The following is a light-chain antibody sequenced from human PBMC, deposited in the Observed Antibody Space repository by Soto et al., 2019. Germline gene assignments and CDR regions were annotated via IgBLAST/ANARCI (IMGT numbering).Light chain of an antibody. V-gene: IGKV1-5*03. J-gene: IGKJ1*01. Sequence: DIQMTQSPSTLSASVRDRVTITCRASQSISTWLAWYQQKPGKAPKLLIWKASDLENGVPSRFSGSGSGTEFTLTISSLQPDDFATYYCQHYDTYPWAFGQGTKVEIK. CDR3: QHYDTYPWA. CDR2: KAS. CDR1: QSISTW.